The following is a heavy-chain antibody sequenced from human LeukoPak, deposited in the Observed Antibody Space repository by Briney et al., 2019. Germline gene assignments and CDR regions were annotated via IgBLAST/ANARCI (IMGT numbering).Heavy chain of an antibody. J-gene: IGHJ4*02. CDR2: IIPIFGTA. CDR1: GGTFTSYA. D-gene: IGHD6-13*01. CDR3: ARGGAAALREDY. Sequence: SVKVSCKASGGTFTSYAISWVRQAPGQGLEWMGGIIPIFGTANYAQKFQGRVTITADESTSTAYMELSSLRSEDTAVYYCARGGAAALREDYWGQGTLVTVSS. V-gene: IGHV1-69*13.